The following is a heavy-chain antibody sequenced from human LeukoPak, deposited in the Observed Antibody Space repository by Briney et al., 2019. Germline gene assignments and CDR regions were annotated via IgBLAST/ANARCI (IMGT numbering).Heavy chain of an antibody. Sequence: SETLSLTCTVSGGSISSGDYYWSWIRQPPGKGLEWIGYIYYSGSTYYNPSLKSRVTISVDTSKNQFSLKLSSVTAADTAVYYCARRLSKSSGITIFGVVRRFWFDPWGQGTLVTVSS. D-gene: IGHD3-3*01. CDR3: ARRLSKSSGITIFGVVRRFWFDP. V-gene: IGHV4-30-4*08. J-gene: IGHJ5*02. CDR1: GGSISSGDYY. CDR2: IYYSGST.